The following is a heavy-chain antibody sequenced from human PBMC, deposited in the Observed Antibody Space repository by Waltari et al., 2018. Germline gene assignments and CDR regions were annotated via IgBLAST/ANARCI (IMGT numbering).Heavy chain of an antibody. CDR1: GGSINSTAFY. V-gene: IGHV4-39*01. Sequence: HLQLQESGPGLVTPSGTLSLTCSVSGGSINSTAFYWGWIRQPPGKGLEWIATANDRRTTYFNPSRRGRVTISVDTSKRQFSLKLTSVTAADTAVYYCATQSVLTSFGSAHPTWFDSWGQGTPVTVSS. J-gene: IGHJ5*01. CDR2: ANDRRTT. D-gene: IGHD3-9*01. CDR3: ATQSVLTSFGSAHPTWFDS.